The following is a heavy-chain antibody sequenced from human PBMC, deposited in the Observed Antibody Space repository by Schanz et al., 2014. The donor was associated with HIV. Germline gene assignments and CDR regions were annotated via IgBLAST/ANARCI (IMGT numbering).Heavy chain of an antibody. J-gene: IGHJ3*02. D-gene: IGHD3-16*01. CDR1: GFTFSSYG. Sequence: VQLVESGGGVVQPGRSLRLSCAASGFTFSSYGMHWVRQAPGKGLEWVVVISYDGSKKYYADSVKGRFTVSRDNSKNTLYLQMSSLRAEDTALYYCAKEMVSRYYGDAFNIWGQGTMVTVSS. V-gene: IGHV3-30*18. CDR3: AKEMVSRYYGDAFNI. CDR2: ISYDGSKK.